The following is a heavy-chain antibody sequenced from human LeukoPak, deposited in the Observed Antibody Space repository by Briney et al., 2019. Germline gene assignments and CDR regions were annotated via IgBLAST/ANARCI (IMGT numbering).Heavy chain of an antibody. V-gene: IGHV4-61*02. CDR2: IFTSGST. D-gene: IGHD1-26*01. J-gene: IGHJ4*02. CDR1: NDSISSGDYY. Sequence: PSETLSLTCTVSNDSISSGDYYWSWIRQPPGKGLEWIGRIFTSGSTNYNPSLKSRVTISVDTSKNQFCLKLTSVTAADTAMYYCARVNSGSLSFDYWGQGTLVTVSS. CDR3: ARVNSGSLSFDY.